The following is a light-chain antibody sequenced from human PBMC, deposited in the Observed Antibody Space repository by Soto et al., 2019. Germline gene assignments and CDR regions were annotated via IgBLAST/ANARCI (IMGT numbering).Light chain of an antibody. J-gene: IGKJ5*01. V-gene: IGKV4-1*01. CDR1: QSLLYSSNNKNS. Sequence: DIVMPQAPDSLAVSLGERATINCKSSQSLLYSSNNKNSLAWYQQKPGQPPKLLLSWASTRESGVPDRFSGSGYGTDFSLTISALQAQDVACSYCWQYCSIPSEVIFRQGPRLQIK. CDR2: WAS. CDR3: WQYCSIPSEVI.